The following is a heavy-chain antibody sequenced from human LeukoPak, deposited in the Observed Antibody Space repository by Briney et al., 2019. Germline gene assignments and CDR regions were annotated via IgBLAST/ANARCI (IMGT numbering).Heavy chain of an antibody. V-gene: IGHV3-7*05. J-gene: IGHJ4*02. CDR1: GLTFSSYW. CDR2: IKEDRSEK. D-gene: IGHD3-22*01. CDR3: ARGEYYYDGGY. Sequence: TGGSLRLSCAASGLTFSSYWMSWVRQAPGKGLEWVANIKEDRSEKNYVDSVKGRFTISRDNAKNSLYLQMNSLRAEDTAVYYCARGEYYYDGGYWGQGTLVTVSS.